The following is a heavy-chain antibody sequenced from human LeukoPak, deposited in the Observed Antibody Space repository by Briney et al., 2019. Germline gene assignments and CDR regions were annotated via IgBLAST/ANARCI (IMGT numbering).Heavy chain of an antibody. CDR3: AKAGYYGSGSYYNEDY. CDR2: ISGSDITT. D-gene: IGHD3-10*01. Sequence: GGSLRLSCAASGFTFSNYAMSWVRQAPGKGLEWVSGISGSDITTYYTDSVKGRFTISRDNSKSTLYLQMNSLRAEDTAVYYCAKAGYYGSGSYYNEDYWGQGTLVTVSS. CDR1: GFTFSNYA. V-gene: IGHV3-23*01. J-gene: IGHJ4*02.